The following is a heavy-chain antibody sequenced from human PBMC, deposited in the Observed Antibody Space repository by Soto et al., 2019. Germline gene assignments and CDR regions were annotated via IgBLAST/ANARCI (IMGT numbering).Heavy chain of an antibody. CDR2: IYSIGST. Sequence: ETLSLSCTVSGGTVSGYYWHWIRQSAGKGLEWIARIYSIGSTKYNPSLQSRVTMSLDTSKNQFSLRLSSVSAADTAVHYCARGQRFSDSFDPWGQGTLVTVSS. CDR1: GGTVSGYY. CDR3: ARGQRFSDSFDP. V-gene: IGHV4-4*07. D-gene: IGHD3-3*01. J-gene: IGHJ5*02.